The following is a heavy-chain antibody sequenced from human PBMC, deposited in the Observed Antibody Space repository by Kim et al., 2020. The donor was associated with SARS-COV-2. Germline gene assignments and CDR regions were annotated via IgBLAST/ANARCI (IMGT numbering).Heavy chain of an antibody. CDR3: AKDMTYYYDSSGYYYRTGYYGMDV. D-gene: IGHD3-22*01. V-gene: IGHV3-30*18. Sequence: GGSLRLSCAASGFTFSSYGMHWVRQAPGKGLEWVAVISYDGSNKYYADSVKGRFTISRDNSKNTLYLQMNSLRAEDTAVYYCAKDMTYYYDSSGYYYRTGYYGMDVWGQGTTVTVSS. CDR2: ISYDGSNK. CDR1: GFTFSSYG. J-gene: IGHJ6*02.